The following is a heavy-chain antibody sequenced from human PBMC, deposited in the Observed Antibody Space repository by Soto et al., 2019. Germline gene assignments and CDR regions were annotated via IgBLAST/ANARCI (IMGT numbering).Heavy chain of an antibody. V-gene: IGHV3-21*01. Sequence: GGSLRLSCAASGFTFSSYSMNWVRQAPGKGLEWVSSISSSSSYIYYADSVKGRFTISRDNAKNSLYLQMNSLRAEDTAVYYCATYCSGGSCYSRFHWYFDLWGRGTLVTVSS. CDR3: ATYCSGGSCYSRFHWYFDL. D-gene: IGHD2-15*01. J-gene: IGHJ2*01. CDR2: ISSSSSYI. CDR1: GFTFSSYS.